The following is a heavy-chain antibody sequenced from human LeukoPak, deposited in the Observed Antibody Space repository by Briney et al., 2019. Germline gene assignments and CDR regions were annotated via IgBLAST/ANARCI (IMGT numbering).Heavy chain of an antibody. CDR2: IKSKTDGGTT. V-gene: IGHV3-15*01. D-gene: IGHD6-13*01. CDR1: GFTFSNAW. J-gene: IGHJ4*02. CDR3: TTSLYSSSWYGDFDY. Sequence: GGSLRLSCAASGFTFSNAWMSWVRQAPGKGLEWVGRIKSKTDGGTTDYAAPVKGRFTISRDDSKNTLYLQMNSLKTEDTAVHYCTTSLYSSSWYGDFDYWGQGTLVTVSS.